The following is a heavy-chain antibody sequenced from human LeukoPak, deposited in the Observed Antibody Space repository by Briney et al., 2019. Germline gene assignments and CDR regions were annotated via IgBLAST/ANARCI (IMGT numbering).Heavy chain of an antibody. CDR3: ARAESRYDILTGYYRIRHFDY. V-gene: IGHV4-59*01. D-gene: IGHD3-9*01. Sequence: SETLSLTCTVSGGSISSYYWSWIRQPPGKGLEWIGYIYYSGSTNYNPSLKSRVTISVDTSKNQFSLKLSSVTAADTAVYYCARAESRYDILTGYYRIRHFDYWGQGTLVTVSS. CDR2: IYYSGST. CDR1: GGSISSYY. J-gene: IGHJ4*02.